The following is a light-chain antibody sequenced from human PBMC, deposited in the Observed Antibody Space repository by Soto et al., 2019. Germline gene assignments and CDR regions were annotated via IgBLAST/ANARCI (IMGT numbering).Light chain of an antibody. CDR2: GTS. CDR1: ESISSTS. CDR3: HPYGRPPLT. Sequence: EIVLTQSPGTLSLSPGESATLSCRASESISSTSLAWYQQKPGQAPRLLIYGTSSRATDIPGRFTGSGSGTAFTLTIMRLEPEDFAVYYCHPYGRPPLTFGGGTKVYVK. J-gene: IGKJ4*01. V-gene: IGKV3-20*01.